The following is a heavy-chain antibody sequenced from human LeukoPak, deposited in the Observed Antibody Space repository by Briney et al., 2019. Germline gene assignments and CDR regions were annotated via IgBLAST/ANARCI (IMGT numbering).Heavy chain of an antibody. CDR3: ARDPNGDYIGAFDM. V-gene: IGHV3-23*01. Sequence: GGSLRLSCAASGFTFDDYGMSWVRQAPGKGPEWVSAIRGGGGSAFYADSVKGRFTIPRDNSKYTLFLQMNSLRAEDTAVYYCARDPNGDYIGAFDMWGPGTMVTVSS. J-gene: IGHJ3*02. CDR2: IRGGGGSA. CDR1: GFTFDDYG. D-gene: IGHD4-17*01.